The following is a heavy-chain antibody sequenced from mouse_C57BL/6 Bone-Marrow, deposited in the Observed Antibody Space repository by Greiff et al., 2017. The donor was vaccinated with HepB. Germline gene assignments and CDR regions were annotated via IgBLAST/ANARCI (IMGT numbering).Heavy chain of an antibody. CDR3: VRQGTTVVEDY. V-gene: IGHV10-1*01. J-gene: IGHJ4*01. Sequence: EVKLVESGGGLVQPKGSLKLSCAASGFSFNTYAMNWVRQAPGKGLEWVARIRSKSNNYATYYADSVKDRFTISRDDSESMLYLQMNNLKTEDTAMYYCVRQGTTVVEDYWGQGTSVTVSS. CDR2: IRSKSNNYAT. CDR1: GFSFNTYA. D-gene: IGHD1-1*01.